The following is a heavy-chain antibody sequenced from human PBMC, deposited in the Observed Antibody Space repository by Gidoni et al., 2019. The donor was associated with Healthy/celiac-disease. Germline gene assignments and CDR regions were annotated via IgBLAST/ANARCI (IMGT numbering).Heavy chain of an antibody. D-gene: IGHD6-6*01. J-gene: IGHJ4*02. CDR1: GYTFTGYY. CDR3: ARDTSPIEYSSSAYFDY. V-gene: IGHV1-2*04. Sequence: QVQLVQSGAEVKKPGASVKVSCKASGYTFTGYYMHWVRQAPGQGLEWMGWINPNSGGTNYAQKFQGWVTMTRDTSISTAYMELSRLRSDDTAVYYCARDTSPIEYSSSAYFDYWGQGTLVTVSS. CDR2: INPNSGGT.